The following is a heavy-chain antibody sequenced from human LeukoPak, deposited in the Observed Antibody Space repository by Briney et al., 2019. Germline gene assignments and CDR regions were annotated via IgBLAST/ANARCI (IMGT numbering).Heavy chain of an antibody. CDR2: IYYSGST. V-gene: IGHV4-34*01. CDR3: ARDSPGQQLGDY. Sequence: PSETLSLTCAVYGGSFSGYYWSWIRQPPGKGLEWIGSIYYSGSTYYNPSLKSRVTISVDTSKNQFSLKLSSVTAADTAVYYCARDSPGQQLGDYWGQGTLVTVSS. J-gene: IGHJ4*02. D-gene: IGHD6-13*01. CDR1: GGSFSGYY.